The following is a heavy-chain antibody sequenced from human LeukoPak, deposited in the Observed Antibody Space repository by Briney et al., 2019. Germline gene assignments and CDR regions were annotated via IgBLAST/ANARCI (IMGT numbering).Heavy chain of an antibody. CDR3: ARLRGYSYGYLVYYYGMDV. Sequence: SETLSLTCAVYGGSFSGYYWSWIRQPPGKGLERIGEINHSGSTNYNPSLKSRVTISVGTSKNQFSLKLSSVTAADTAVYYCARLRGYSYGYLVYYYGMDVWGQGTTVTVSS. J-gene: IGHJ6*02. CDR2: INHSGST. D-gene: IGHD5-18*01. CDR1: GGSFSGYY. V-gene: IGHV4-34*01.